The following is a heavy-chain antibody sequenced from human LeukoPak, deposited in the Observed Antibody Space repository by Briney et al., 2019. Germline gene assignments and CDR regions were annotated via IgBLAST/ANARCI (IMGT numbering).Heavy chain of an antibody. Sequence: PGGSLRLSCAASGFTFDDYAMHWVRQAPGKGLEWVSGISWNSGSIGYADSVKGRFTISRDNAKNSLYLQMNSLRAEDTALYYCAKDTAMVNDAFDIWGQGTMVTVSS. D-gene: IGHD5-18*01. CDR3: AKDTAMVNDAFDI. J-gene: IGHJ3*02. CDR2: ISWNSGSI. V-gene: IGHV3-9*01. CDR1: GFTFDDYA.